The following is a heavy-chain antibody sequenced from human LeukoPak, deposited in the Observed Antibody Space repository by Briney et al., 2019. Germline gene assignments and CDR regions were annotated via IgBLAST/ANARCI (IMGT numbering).Heavy chain of an antibody. CDR1: GFTFSDAW. CDR3: TTGAYDISTADYNVIRDQYDY. Sequence: GGSLRLSCAASGFTFSDAWMIWVRQAPGKGLEWVGRIKSKSDGGTTDYGAPVKGRFTISRDDSKNTLYLQMNSLKTKDTAVYYCTTGAYDISTADYNVIRDQYDYWGQGTQVTVSS. J-gene: IGHJ4*02. V-gene: IGHV3-15*01. CDR2: IKSKSDGGTT. D-gene: IGHD3-9*01.